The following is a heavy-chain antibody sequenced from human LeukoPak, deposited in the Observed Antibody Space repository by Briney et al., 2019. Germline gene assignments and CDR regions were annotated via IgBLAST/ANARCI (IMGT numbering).Heavy chain of an antibody. J-gene: IGHJ6*03. D-gene: IGHD6-13*01. CDR1: GGSISSYY. V-gene: IGHV4-59*01. CDR3: ARERVNSSSWRHYYYYYMDV. CDR2: IYYSGST. Sequence: PSETLSLTCTVPGGSISSYYWSWIRQPPGKGLEWIGYIYYSGSTNYNPSLKSRVTISVDTSKNQFSLKLSSVTAADTAVYYCARERVNSSSWRHYYYYYMDVWGKGTTVTVSS.